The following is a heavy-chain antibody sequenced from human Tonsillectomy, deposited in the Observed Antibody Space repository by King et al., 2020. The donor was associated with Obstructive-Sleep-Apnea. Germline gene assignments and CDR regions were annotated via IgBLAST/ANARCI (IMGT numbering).Heavy chain of an antibody. V-gene: IGHV3-23*04. CDR2: INTGGGTT. J-gene: IGHJ4*02. D-gene: IGHD5-18*01. CDR3: AKRVDTAMVFDY. Sequence: VQLVESGGGFVQPGGSLRLSCAASGFTFSNYAMSWFRQAPGKGLEWVSAINTGGGTTDYADSVKGRFTISRYNSKNTLYLQMNSLRAEDTAVYYCAKRVDTAMVFDYWGQGTLVTVSS. CDR1: GFTFSNYA.